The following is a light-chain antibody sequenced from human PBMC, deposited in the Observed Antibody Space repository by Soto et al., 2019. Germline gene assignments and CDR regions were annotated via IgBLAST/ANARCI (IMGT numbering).Light chain of an antibody. J-gene: IGKJ1*01. CDR1: QSVGNN. CDR3: QQYDKWPPRT. V-gene: IGKV3-15*01. CDR2: GAS. Sequence: EIVMTQSPGTLSVSPGERVTLSCRASQSVGNNLAWHQQKPGQAPRLLIYGASTRATGFPARFSGSGSGTEFTLTISSLQSEDSAVYYCQQYDKWPPRTFGQGTKVDIK.